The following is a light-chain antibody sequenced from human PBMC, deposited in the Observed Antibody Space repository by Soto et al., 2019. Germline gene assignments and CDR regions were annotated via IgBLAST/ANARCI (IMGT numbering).Light chain of an antibody. CDR1: QSISSW. J-gene: IGKJ5*01. Sequence: DIQMTQSPSSLSASVRGRFTITCRASQSISSWLAWHQQEPWKAPKLLIYKASSLESGVPSRLSGSGSGTEFTLTISSPQPDDFATYYCQQYNSYRAFGQGTRLEIK. CDR3: QQYNSYRA. CDR2: KAS. V-gene: IGKV1-5*03.